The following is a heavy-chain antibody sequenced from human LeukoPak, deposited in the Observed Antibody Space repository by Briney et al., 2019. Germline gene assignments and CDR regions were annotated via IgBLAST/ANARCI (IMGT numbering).Heavy chain of an antibody. J-gene: IGHJ4*02. Sequence: RTGGSLRLSCAASGFTFSSYAMSWVRQAPGKGLEWVSAISGSSGSTYYADSVKGRFTISRDNSKNTLYLQMNSLRAEDTAVYYCAKGLSNWNYGGIDYWGQGTLVTVSS. CDR2: ISGSSGST. CDR3: AKGLSNWNYGGIDY. V-gene: IGHV3-23*01. CDR1: GFTFSSYA. D-gene: IGHD1-7*01.